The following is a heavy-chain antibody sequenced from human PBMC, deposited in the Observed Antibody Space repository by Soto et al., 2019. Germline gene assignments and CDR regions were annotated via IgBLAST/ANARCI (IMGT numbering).Heavy chain of an antibody. J-gene: IGHJ6*02. D-gene: IGHD2-15*01. CDR1: GGTFSSYA. CDR2: IIPIFGTA. CDR3: ARVCSGGSCYRYYGMDV. Sequence: QVQLVQSGAEVKKPGSSVKVSCKASGGTFSSYAISWVRQAPGQGLEWMGGIIPIFGTANYAQKLQGRVTITADESTSTAYMELSSLRSEDTAVYYCARVCSGGSCYRYYGMDVWGQGTTVTVSS. V-gene: IGHV1-69*01.